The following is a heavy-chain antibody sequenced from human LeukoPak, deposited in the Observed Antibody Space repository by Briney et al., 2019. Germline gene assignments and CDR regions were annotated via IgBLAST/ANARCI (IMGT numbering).Heavy chain of an antibody. CDR2: IYHDRTT. J-gene: IGHJ4*02. Sequence: SETLSLTCTVSGDSITAPKWWSWVRQAPGEGLEWIGEIYHDRTTSFNPSLKSRLTISVDKSANQFFLNLNSVSATDTAVYYCVGRGLYGGTWLFEYWGQGALVTVSP. D-gene: IGHD2-8*01. CDR1: GDSITAPKW. CDR3: VGRGLYGGTWLFEY. V-gene: IGHV4-4*02.